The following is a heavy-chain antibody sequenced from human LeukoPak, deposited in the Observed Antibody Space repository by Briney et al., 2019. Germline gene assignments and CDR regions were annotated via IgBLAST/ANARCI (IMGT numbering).Heavy chain of an antibody. CDR2: ISSYNGNT. D-gene: IGHD5-18*01. CDR1: GYTFTSYG. J-gene: IGHJ4*02. CDR3: AKEPVGYSRGRTFFDY. V-gene: IGHV1-18*01. Sequence: ASVKVSCKASGYTFTSYGISWVRQAPGQGLEWMGWISSYNGNTNYAQKLQGRVTMTTDTSTSTAYMELRSLRSDDTSVYYCAKEPVGYSRGRTFFDYWGQGTLVTVSS.